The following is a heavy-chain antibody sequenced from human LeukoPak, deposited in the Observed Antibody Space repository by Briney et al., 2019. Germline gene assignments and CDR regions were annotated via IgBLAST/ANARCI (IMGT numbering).Heavy chain of an antibody. CDR3: ARGGDYYESSGYYPEY. J-gene: IGHJ4*02. Sequence: ASVKVSCKASGYTFTGYYTHWVRQAPGQGLEWMGWINPNSGGTNYAQKFQGRVTMTRDTSISTAYMELRRLRSDDTAVFYCARGGDYYESSGYYPEYWGQGTLVTVSS. CDR1: GYTFTGYY. CDR2: INPNSGGT. D-gene: IGHD3-22*01. V-gene: IGHV1-2*02.